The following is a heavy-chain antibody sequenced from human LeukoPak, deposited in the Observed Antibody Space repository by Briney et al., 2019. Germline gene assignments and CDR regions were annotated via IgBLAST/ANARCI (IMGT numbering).Heavy chain of an antibody. CDR2: ISAYNGNT. CDR3: ARDHVEYCSSTSCRNWFDP. V-gene: IGHV1-18*01. D-gene: IGHD2-2*01. Sequence: EASVKVSCTASGYTFTSYGISWVRQAPGPGLEWMGWISAYNGNTNYAQKLQGRVTMTTDTSTSTAYMELRSLRSDDTAVYYCARDHVEYCSSTSCRNWFDPWGQGTLVTVSS. J-gene: IGHJ5*02. CDR1: GYTFTSYG.